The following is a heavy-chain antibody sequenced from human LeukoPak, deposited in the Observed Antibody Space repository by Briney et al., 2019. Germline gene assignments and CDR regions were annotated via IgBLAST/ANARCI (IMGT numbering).Heavy chain of an antibody. Sequence: ASVKVSCKSSGYSFTSYYMHWLRQAPGQGLEWMGVINPSGGSTTYAQRFQGRVTMTRDTSTSTVYMELSSLRSEDTAVYYCARDIVVVPARDDAFDIWGQGTMVTVSS. D-gene: IGHD2-2*01. CDR1: GYSFTSYY. V-gene: IGHV1-46*01. J-gene: IGHJ3*02. CDR2: INPSGGST. CDR3: ARDIVVVPARDDAFDI.